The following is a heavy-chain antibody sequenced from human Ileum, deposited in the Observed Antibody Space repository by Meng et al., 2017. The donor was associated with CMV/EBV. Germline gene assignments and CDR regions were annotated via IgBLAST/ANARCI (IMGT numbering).Heavy chain of an antibody. CDR3: ARQAGTY. D-gene: IGHD6-13*01. Sequence: GESLKISCAASGFTFSSYGIHWVRQAPGKGLEWAAFIRFDGTEKYYVDSVKGRFTISRDNAKNSLYLQMNSLRAEDTAVYYCARQAGTYWGQGTLVTVSS. J-gene: IGHJ4*02. CDR2: IRFDGTEK. V-gene: IGHV3-30*02. CDR1: GFTFSSYG.